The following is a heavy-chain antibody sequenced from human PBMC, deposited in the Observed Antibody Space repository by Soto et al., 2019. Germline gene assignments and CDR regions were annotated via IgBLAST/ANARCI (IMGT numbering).Heavy chain of an antibody. Sequence: GGSLRLSCAASGFTFSSYSMNWVRQAPGKGLEWVSSISSSGSYKYYAESGKGRFTISRDNAKNSLYLQMNSLRAEDTAVYYCARDEEYCSSTSCPHDYWGQGTLVTVSS. CDR1: GFTFSSYS. D-gene: IGHD2-2*01. J-gene: IGHJ4*02. CDR3: ARDEEYCSSTSCPHDY. CDR2: ISSSGSYK. V-gene: IGHV3-21*01.